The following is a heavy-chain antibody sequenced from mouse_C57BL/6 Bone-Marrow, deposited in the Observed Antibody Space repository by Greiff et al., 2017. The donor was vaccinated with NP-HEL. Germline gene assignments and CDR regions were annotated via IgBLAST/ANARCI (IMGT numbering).Heavy chain of an antibody. V-gene: IGHV5-12*01. CDR3: AAAQAAAWFAY. J-gene: IGHJ3*01. CDR1: GFTFSDYY. CDR2: ISNGGGST. Sequence: EVKLVESGGGLVQPGGSLKLSCAASGFTFSDYYMYWVRQTPEKRLEWVAYISNGGGSTYYPDTVKGRFTISRDNAKNTLYLQMSRLKSEDTAMYYCAAAQAAAWFAYWGQGTLVTVSA. D-gene: IGHD3-2*02.